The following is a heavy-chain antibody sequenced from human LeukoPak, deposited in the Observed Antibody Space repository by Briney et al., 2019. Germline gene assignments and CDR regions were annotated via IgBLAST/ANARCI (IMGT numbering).Heavy chain of an antibody. CDR1: GVTVTSSY. V-gene: IGHV3-66*01. CDR2: IYSGGDI. D-gene: IGHD3-16*01. Sequence: PGGTLRLSCEVSGVTVTSSYMSWVRQAPGKGLEWVSVIYSGGDIYYADSAKGRFTVSRDNSKSTLYLQMNSLRAEDTAVYYCARGKTGYNSIWGRDFDCWGQGTLVTVSS. CDR3: ARGKTGYNSIWGRDFDC. J-gene: IGHJ4*02.